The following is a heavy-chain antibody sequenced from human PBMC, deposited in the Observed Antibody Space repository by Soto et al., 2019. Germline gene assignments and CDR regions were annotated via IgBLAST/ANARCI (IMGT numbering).Heavy chain of an antibody. CDR1: GFTFSSYS. CDR2: ISSSSSYI. V-gene: IGHV3-21*01. D-gene: IGHD2-15*01. J-gene: IGHJ6*03. Sequence: GGSLRLSCAASGFTFSSYSMNWVRQAPGKGLEWVSSISSSSSYIYYADSVKGRFTISRDNAKNSLYLQMNSLRAEDTAVYYCARDFGYCSGGSCHEAIGYYMDVWGKGTTVTVSS. CDR3: ARDFGYCSGGSCHEAIGYYMDV.